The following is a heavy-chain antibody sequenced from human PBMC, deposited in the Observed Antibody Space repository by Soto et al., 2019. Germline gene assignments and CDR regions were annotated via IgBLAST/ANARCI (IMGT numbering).Heavy chain of an antibody. D-gene: IGHD3-16*01. CDR2: MTPHSGNT. J-gene: IGHJ5*02. CDR1: GYTFTDYD. V-gene: IGHV1-8*02. CDR3: ARNLYNTGDFDH. Sequence: QLQLMQSGAAVRKPGASVKVSCSASGYTFTDYDINWVRQATGQGIEWLGWMTPHSGNTGYALKFQGRVTLTRDISRSTAYMELSSLTSEDTAVYYCARNLYNTGDFDHWGQGTLVTVSS.